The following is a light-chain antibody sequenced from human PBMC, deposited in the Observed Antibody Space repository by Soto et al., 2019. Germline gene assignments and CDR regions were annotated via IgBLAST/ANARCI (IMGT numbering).Light chain of an antibody. V-gene: IGLV1-40*01. CDR3: QSYDSSLSGSPHVV. CDR1: SSNIGAGYD. J-gene: IGLJ2*01. CDR2: GNS. Sequence: QSVLTQPPSVSGAPGQRVTISCTGSSSNIGAGYDVHWYQQLPGTAPKLLIYGNSNRPSGVPDRFSGSKSGTSASLAITGLQAEDEADYYCQSYDSSLSGSPHVVFGGGTQLTVL.